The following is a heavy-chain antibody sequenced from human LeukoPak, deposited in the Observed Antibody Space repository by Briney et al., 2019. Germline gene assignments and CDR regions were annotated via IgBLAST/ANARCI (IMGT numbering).Heavy chain of an antibody. Sequence: GGSLRLSCAASGFTFSNFGMSWVRQAPGKGLEWVSAIFGNGVTTYYADSVKGRFIISRDNSQNRLFLQVNSLRVEDTAVYYCAKGLGEFASAPDSWGQGTLVTVSA. J-gene: IGHJ5*01. CDR1: GFTFSNFG. D-gene: IGHD6-6*01. V-gene: IGHV3-23*01. CDR2: IFGNGVTT. CDR3: AKGLGEFASAPDS.